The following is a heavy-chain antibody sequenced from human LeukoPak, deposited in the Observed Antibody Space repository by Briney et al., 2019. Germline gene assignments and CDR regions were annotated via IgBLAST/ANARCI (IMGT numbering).Heavy chain of an antibody. J-gene: IGHJ4*02. CDR3: ARGAIDIVVVVAATFFDY. CDR1: GYTFTSYG. Sequence: ASVKVSCKASGYTFTSYGISWVRQAPGQGLEWMGWISAYNGNINYAQKLQGRVTTTTDTSTSTAYMELRSLRSDDTAVYYCARGAIDIVVVVAATFFDYWGQGTLVTVSS. V-gene: IGHV1-18*01. CDR2: ISAYNGNI. D-gene: IGHD2-15*01.